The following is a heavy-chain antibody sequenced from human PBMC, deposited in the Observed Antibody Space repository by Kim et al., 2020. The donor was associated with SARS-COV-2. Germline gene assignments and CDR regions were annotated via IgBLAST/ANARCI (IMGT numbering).Heavy chain of an antibody. Sequence: ASVKVSCKASGYTFTSYAMYWVRQAPGQGLEWMGWINTNTGNPTYAQGFTGRFVFSLDTSVSTAYLQISSLKAEDTAVYYCARVGSGSPVGYYGMDVWGQGTTVTVSS. J-gene: IGHJ6*02. D-gene: IGHD6-19*01. CDR3: ARVGSGSPVGYYGMDV. CDR1: GYTFTSYA. CDR2: INTNTGNP. V-gene: IGHV7-4-1*02.